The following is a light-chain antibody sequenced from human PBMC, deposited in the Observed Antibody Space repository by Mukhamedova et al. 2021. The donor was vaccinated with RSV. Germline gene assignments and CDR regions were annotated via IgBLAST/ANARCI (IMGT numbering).Light chain of an antibody. V-gene: IGKV4-1*01. CDR1: QSVLYSSNNKNY. CDR3: QQYYSTPLT. CDR2: WAS. Sequence: SSQSVLYSSNNKNYLAWYQQKPGQPPKLLIYWASTRESGVPDRFSGSGSGTDFTLTISSLQAEDVAVYYCQQYYSTPLTFGGGT. J-gene: IGKJ4*01.